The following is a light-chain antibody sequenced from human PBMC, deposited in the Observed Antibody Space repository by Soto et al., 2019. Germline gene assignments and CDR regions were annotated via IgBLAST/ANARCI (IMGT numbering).Light chain of an antibody. CDR2: AAS. CDR1: HSISSY. CDR3: QQSYSTPRT. J-gene: IGKJ1*01. Sequence: DIQMTQAPSSLSASVGDRDTITCRARHSISSYLNWYQQKPGKAPKLLIYAASSLQSGVPSRFSGSGSGTDFTLTISSLQPEDFANYYCQQSYSTPRTFGQGTKVEIK. V-gene: IGKV1-39*01.